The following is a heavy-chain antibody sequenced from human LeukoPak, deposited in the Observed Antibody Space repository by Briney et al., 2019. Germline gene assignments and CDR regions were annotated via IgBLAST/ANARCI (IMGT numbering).Heavy chain of an antibody. CDR1: GFTFSSYA. CDR2: ISGSGGST. J-gene: IGHJ4*02. CDR3: AKPLMKLDYFDY. Sequence: GGSLILSCAASGFTFSSYAMSWVRQAPGKGLEWVSAISGSGGSTYYADSVKGRFTISRDNSKNTLYLQMNSLRAEDTAVYYCAKPLMKLDYFDYWGQGTLVTVSS. V-gene: IGHV3-23*01. D-gene: IGHD3-16*01.